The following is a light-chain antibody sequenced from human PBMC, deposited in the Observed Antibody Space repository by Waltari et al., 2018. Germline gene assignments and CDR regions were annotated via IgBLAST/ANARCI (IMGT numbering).Light chain of an antibody. Sequence: QSALTQPASVSGSPGQSITISCTGTSSDVVGYNYVSWFQQHPGNAPKLMIYDVSNRPAGVSNRLSGSQSGNTASLTISGLQAEDEADYYCSSYTSSSTLVFGGGTKLTVL. CDR2: DVS. CDR1: SSDVVGYNY. CDR3: SSYTSSSTLV. J-gene: IGLJ2*01. V-gene: IGLV2-14*03.